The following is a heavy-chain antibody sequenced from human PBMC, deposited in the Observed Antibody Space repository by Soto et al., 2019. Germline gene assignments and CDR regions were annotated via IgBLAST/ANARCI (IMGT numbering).Heavy chain of an antibody. D-gene: IGHD3-3*01. Sequence: ASVKVSCKASGYTFTSYAMHWVRQAPGQRLEWMGCINAGNGNTKYSQKFQGRVTITRDTSASTAYMELSSLRSEDTAVYYCARARGSWSGRYYYYYYYMDVWGKGTTVTVSS. CDR1: GYTFTSYA. V-gene: IGHV1-3*01. CDR3: ARARGSWSGRYYYYYYYMDV. J-gene: IGHJ6*03. CDR2: INAGNGNT.